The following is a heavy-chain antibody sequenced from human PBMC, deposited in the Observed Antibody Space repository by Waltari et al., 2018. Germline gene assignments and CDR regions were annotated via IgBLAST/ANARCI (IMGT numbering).Heavy chain of an antibody. Sequence: QVQLQQWGAGLLKPSETLSLTCAVYGGSFSGYYWSWIRQPPGKGLEWIGEINHSGSTNYNPSLKSRVTISVDTSKNQFSLKLSSVTAADTAMYYCARATLGGYYMDVWGKGTTVTVSS. V-gene: IGHV4-34*01. D-gene: IGHD7-27*01. CDR1: GGSFSGYY. J-gene: IGHJ6*03. CDR2: INHSGST. CDR3: ARATLGGYYMDV.